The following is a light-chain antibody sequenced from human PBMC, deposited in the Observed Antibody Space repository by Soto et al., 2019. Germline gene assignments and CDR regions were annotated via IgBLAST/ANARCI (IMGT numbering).Light chain of an antibody. Sequence: QSVLTQPASVSGSPGQSITISCTGTSSDVGAYNYVSWYQHHPGKVPKLLIYEVTNRPSGVSDRFSGSKSGNTASLTISGLQAEDEADYYCSSKRDSSTLQVFGPGTKVTVL. J-gene: IGLJ1*01. V-gene: IGLV2-14*01. CDR3: SSKRDSSTLQV. CDR1: SSDVGAYNY. CDR2: EVT.